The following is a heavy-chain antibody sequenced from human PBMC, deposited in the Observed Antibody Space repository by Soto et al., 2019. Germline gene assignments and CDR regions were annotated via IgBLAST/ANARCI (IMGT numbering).Heavy chain of an antibody. D-gene: IGHD3-22*01. J-gene: IGHJ4*02. CDR2: VYHSGST. Sequence: PSETLSLTCTVSGGSISSGGYYWSWVRQHPGKGLEWIGYVYHSGSTYNNPSLKSRVTISVDTSKNQFSLKLSSVTAADTAVYYCASLSAGYYYDSSGYYFDYWGQGTLVTVSS. CDR3: ASLSAGYYYDSSGYYFDY. CDR1: GGSISSGGYY. V-gene: IGHV4-31*03.